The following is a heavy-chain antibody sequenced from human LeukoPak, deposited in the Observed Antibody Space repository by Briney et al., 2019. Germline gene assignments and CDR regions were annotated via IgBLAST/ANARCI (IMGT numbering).Heavy chain of an antibody. CDR1: GYTFTSYG. V-gene: IGHV1-18*01. CDR2: SSAVNGNT. Sequence: ASAKVSCKASGYTFTSYGISWVRQAPGQGLEWMGRSSAVNGNTNYVQKFQGRVTMTTDTSTSTAYMELRSLRSDDTSVFYCARSYCGGGSCYDYWGQGTLVTVSS. D-gene: IGHD2-15*01. J-gene: IGHJ4*02. CDR3: ARSYCGGGSCYDY.